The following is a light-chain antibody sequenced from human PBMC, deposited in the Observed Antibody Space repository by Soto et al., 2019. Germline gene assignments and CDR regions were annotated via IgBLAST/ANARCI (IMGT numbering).Light chain of an antibody. CDR2: SAS. CDR3: QQYGSSRFP. V-gene: IGKV3-20*01. J-gene: IGKJ3*01. Sequence: EIVLTQSPGTLSLSPGERATFSCRASQSISSSYLAWYQQKPGQAPRLLVYSASSRATGIPDRFSGSGSGTDFTLTISRLEPEDFAEDYCQQYGSSRFPFAPGTKVDSK. CDR1: QSISSSY.